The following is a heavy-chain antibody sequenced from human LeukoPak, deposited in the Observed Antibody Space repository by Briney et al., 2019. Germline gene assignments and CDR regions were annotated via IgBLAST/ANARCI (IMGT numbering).Heavy chain of an antibody. Sequence: GESLKISCKGSGYSFTSYWISWVRQMPGKGLEWMGRIDPSDSYTNYSPSFQGHVTISADKSISTAYLRWSSLKASDIAMYYCGIAVAGSGWTDYWGQGTLVTVSS. V-gene: IGHV5-10-1*01. J-gene: IGHJ4*02. D-gene: IGHD6-19*01. CDR3: GIAVAGSGWTDY. CDR1: GYSFTSYW. CDR2: IDPSDSYT.